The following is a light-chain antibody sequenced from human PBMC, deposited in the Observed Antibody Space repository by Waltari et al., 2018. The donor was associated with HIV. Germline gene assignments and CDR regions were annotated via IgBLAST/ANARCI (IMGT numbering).Light chain of an antibody. V-gene: IGKV4-1*01. CDR1: QSVLYSSNNKNY. J-gene: IGKJ2*01. CDR3: QQYYSTPPT. CDR2: WAS. Sequence: DIVMTQSPDSLAVSLGERATINCESSQSVLYSSNNKNYLAWYQQKPGQPPKLLIYWASTRESGVPDRFSGGGSGTDFTLTISSLQAEDVAVYYCQQYYSTPPTFGQGTKLEIK.